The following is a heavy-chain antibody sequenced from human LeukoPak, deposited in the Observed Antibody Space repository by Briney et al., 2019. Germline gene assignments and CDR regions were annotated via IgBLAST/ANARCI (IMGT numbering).Heavy chain of an antibody. J-gene: IGHJ4*02. CDR3: ARGGDGDILTGLVFDY. D-gene: IGHD3-9*01. Sequence: ASVKVSCKVSGYTLTELSMHWVRQAPGKGLEWMGGFDPEDGETNYAQKFQGRVTMTTDTSTSTAYMELRSLRSDDTAVYYCARGGDGDILTGLVFDYWGQGTLVTVSS. V-gene: IGHV1-24*01. CDR1: GYTLTELS. CDR2: FDPEDGET.